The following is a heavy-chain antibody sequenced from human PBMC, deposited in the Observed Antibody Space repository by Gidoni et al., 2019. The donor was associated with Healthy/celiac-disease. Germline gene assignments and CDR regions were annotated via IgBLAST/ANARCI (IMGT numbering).Heavy chain of an antibody. CDR2: IYYSGST. J-gene: IGHJ4*02. D-gene: IGHD6-13*01. V-gene: IGHV4-39*01. CDR1: GGSISSRSYY. Sequence: QLQLQESGPGLVKPSETLSLTCTVSGGSISSRSYYGGWIRQPPGKGLEWIGSIYYSGSTYYNPALKSRVTISVDTSKNQFSLKLSSGTAADTAVYYCARRTIAAAGTIDYWGQGTLVTVSS. CDR3: ARRTIAAAGTIDY.